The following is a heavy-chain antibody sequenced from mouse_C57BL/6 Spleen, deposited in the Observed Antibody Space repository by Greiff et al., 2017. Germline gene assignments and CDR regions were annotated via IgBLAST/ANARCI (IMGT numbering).Heavy chain of an antibody. Sequence: VQLKESGGGLVQPGGSLKLSCAASGFTFSDYGMAWVRQAPRKGPEWVAFISNLAYSIYYADTVTGRFTISRENAKNTLYLEMSSLRSEDTAMYYCARLETPYAMDYWGQGTSVTVSS. CDR3: ARLETPYAMDY. J-gene: IGHJ4*01. V-gene: IGHV5-15*01. CDR2: ISNLAYSI. CDR1: GFTFSDYG.